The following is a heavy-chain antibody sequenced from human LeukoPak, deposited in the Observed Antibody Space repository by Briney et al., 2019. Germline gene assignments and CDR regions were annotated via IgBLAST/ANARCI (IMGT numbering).Heavy chain of an antibody. CDR3: AGAFGGATTVFPWFDP. D-gene: IGHD1-26*01. CDR2: INPSGGST. Sequence: ASVKVSCKASGYTFTSYYMHWVRQAPGQGLEWMGIINPSGGSTSYAQKFQGRVTMTRDMSTSTVYMELSSLRSEDTAVYYCAGAFGGATTVFPWFDPWGQGTLVTVSS. J-gene: IGHJ5*02. V-gene: IGHV1-46*01. CDR1: GYTFTSYY.